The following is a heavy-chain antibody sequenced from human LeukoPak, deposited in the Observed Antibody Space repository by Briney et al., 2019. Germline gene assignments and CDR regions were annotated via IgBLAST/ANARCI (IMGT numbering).Heavy chain of an antibody. Sequence: PGGSLRLSCAASGFIFSSYSMNWVRQAPGKGPEWVSYISGSSSTIYYADSVKGRFTISRDNANNLLFLQMNSLRDEDTAVYYCASPGYSSSWRFDYWGQGTLVTVSS. CDR3: ASPGYSSSWRFDY. CDR1: GFIFSSYS. J-gene: IGHJ4*02. D-gene: IGHD6-13*01. CDR2: ISGSSSTI. V-gene: IGHV3-48*02.